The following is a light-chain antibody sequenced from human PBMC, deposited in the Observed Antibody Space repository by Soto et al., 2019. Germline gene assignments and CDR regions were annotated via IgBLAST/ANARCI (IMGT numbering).Light chain of an antibody. V-gene: IGLV2-23*02. J-gene: IGLJ2*01. Sequence: QSALTQPASVSGSPRQSITISCTGTSSDVGSYNLVSWYQQHPGKAPKLMIYEVSKRPSGVSNRFSGSKSGNTASLTISGLQAEDEADYYCCSYAGSRKVFGGGTKLTVL. CDR2: EVS. CDR3: CSYAGSRKV. CDR1: SSDVGSYNL.